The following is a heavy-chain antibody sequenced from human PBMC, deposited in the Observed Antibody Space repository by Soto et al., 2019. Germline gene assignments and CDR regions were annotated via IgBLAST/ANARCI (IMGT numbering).Heavy chain of an antibody. CDR3: AKDRELGAYYYDSSGYSY. J-gene: IGHJ4*02. CDR2: ISGSGGST. CDR1: GFTFSSYA. D-gene: IGHD3-22*01. Sequence: EVQLLESGGGLVQPGGSLRLSCAASGFTFSSYAMSWVRQAPGKGLEWVSAISGSGGSTYYADSVKGRFTISRDNSKNTLYLQMNSLRDEDTAVYYCAKDRELGAYYYDSSGYSYWGQGTLVTVSS. V-gene: IGHV3-23*01.